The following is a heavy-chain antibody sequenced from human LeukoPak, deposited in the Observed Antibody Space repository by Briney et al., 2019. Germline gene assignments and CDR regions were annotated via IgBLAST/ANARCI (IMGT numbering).Heavy chain of an antibody. CDR2: IIPIFGTA. Sequence: ASVKVSCKASGGTFSSYAISWVRQAPGQGLEWMGGIIPIFGTANYAQKFQGRVTITADESTSTAYMELSSLRSEDTAVYYCARSRDGYSSWFDPWGQGTLVTVSS. J-gene: IGHJ5*02. CDR1: GGTFSSYA. V-gene: IGHV1-69*01. D-gene: IGHD5-24*01. CDR3: ARSRDGYSSWFDP.